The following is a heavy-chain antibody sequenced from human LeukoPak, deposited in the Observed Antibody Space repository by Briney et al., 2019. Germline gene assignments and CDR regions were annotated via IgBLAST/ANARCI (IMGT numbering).Heavy chain of an antibody. J-gene: IGHJ6*03. CDR3: ARDLVAARRYYYMDV. D-gene: IGHD6-6*01. V-gene: IGHV3-48*04. Sequence: GGSLRLSCAASGFTSGFTVSSYAMNWVRQAPGKGLEWVSYISSSSSTIYYADSVKGRFAISRDNAKNSLYLQMNSLRAEDTAVYYCARDLVAARRYYYMDVWGKGTTVTVSS. CDR1: GFTVSSYA. CDR2: ISSSSSTI.